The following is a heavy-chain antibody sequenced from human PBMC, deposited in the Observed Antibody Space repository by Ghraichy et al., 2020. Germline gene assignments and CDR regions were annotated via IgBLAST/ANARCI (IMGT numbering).Heavy chain of an antibody. CDR2: FYYSGST. J-gene: IGHJ4*02. CDR1: GVSINSSSYY. Sequence: PETLSLTCTVSGVSINSSSYYWGWIRQPPGKGLEWTGSFYYSGSTYYNPSLKSRVTISVDTSKTQFSLKLSSVTAADTAVYYCASGPTYYDILTGYYRGLFDYWGQGTLVTVSS. D-gene: IGHD3-9*01. CDR3: ASGPTYYDILTGYYRGLFDY. V-gene: IGHV4-39*01.